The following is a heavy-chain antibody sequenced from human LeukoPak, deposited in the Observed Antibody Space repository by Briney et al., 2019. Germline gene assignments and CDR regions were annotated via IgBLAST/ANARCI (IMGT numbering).Heavy chain of an antibody. J-gene: IGHJ4*02. D-gene: IGHD1-26*01. CDR3: ARGIDSSGTYSGWGFHLRY. V-gene: IGHV3-9*01. Sequence: PGGSLRLSCAASGFTFDGYAMHWVRQAPGKALEWVSGIRWDRGTVGYAGSVKGRFTISRDNAKSSVYLQMNSLRAEDTALYYCARGIDSSGTYSGWGFHLRYWGQGTLVTVSS. CDR2: IRWDRGTV. CDR1: GFTFDGYA.